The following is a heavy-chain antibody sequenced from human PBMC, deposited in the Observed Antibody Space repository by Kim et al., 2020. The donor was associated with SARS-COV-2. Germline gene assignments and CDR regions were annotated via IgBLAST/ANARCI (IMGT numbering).Heavy chain of an antibody. V-gene: IGHV3-15*01. D-gene: IGHD3-10*01. CDR1: GFTFSNAW. CDR2: IKSKTDGGTT. Sequence: GGSLRLSCASSGFTFSNAWMSWVRQAPGKGLEWVGRIKSKTDGGTTDYAAPVKGRFTISRDDSKNTLYLQMNSLKTEDTAVYYCTTDSMAVWYYYGSGSYSDYWGQGTLVTVSS. J-gene: IGHJ4*02. CDR3: TTDSMAVWYYYGSGSYSDY.